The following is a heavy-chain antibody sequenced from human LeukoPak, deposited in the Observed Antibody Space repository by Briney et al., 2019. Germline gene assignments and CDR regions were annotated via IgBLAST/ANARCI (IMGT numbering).Heavy chain of an antibody. D-gene: IGHD3-10*01. CDR3: ARSVTVAIWFGEAYCDY. J-gene: IGHJ4*02. CDR1: GGSISSYY. CDR2: IYTSGST. V-gene: IGHV4-4*07. Sequence: PSETLSLTCTVSGGSISSYYWSWIRQPAGKGLEWIGRIYTSGSTNYNPSLKSRVTMSVDTSKNQFSLKLSSVTAADTAVYYCARSVTVAIWFGEAYCDYWGQGTLVTVSS.